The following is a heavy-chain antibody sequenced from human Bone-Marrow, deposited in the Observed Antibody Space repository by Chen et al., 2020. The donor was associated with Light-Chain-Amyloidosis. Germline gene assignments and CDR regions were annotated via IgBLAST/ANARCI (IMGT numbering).Heavy chain of an antibody. D-gene: IGHD3-16*01. CDR1: GFTFSRYS. V-gene: IGHV3-48*02. Sequence: EAQLVESGGGLVHPGGSLRLSCAASGFTFSRYSLNWVRQAPGKGLEWVAYMSSTSPTTTYYAESVKGRFSISRDNAKNSLHLQMNSLGDEDTAVYYCAREHEGGEHWGQGTLVTVSS. CDR3: AREHEGGEH. CDR2: MSSTSPTTT. J-gene: IGHJ1*01.